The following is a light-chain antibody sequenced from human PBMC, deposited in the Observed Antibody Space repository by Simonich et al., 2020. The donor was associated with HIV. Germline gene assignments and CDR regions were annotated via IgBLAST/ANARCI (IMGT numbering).Light chain of an antibody. V-gene: IGKV1-5*03. CDR3: QQYNNYPKT. CDR2: EAS. CDR1: QSISYW. J-gene: IGKJ1*01. Sequence: DIQMTQSPSTLSASVGDTVTITCRASQSISYWLAWYQQKPGTAPKLLVSEASSLESGVPSRVSGSGSGTEFTLTISSLQPDDFATYYCQQYNNYPKTFGQGTKVEIK.